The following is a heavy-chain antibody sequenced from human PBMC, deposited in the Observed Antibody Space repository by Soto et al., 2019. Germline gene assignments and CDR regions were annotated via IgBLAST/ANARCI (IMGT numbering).Heavy chain of an antibody. CDR3: ARVRLFRGDYGMDV. CDR2: IYYSGST. V-gene: IGHV4-61*08. CDR1: GVSISSGAFH. D-gene: IGHD3-10*01. Sequence: PSETLSLTCTVSGVSISSGAFHWSWIRQPPGKGLEWIGYIYYSGSTNYNPSLKSRVTISVDTSKNQFSLKLSSVTAADTAVYYCARVRLFRGDYGMDVWGQGTTVTVSS. J-gene: IGHJ6*02.